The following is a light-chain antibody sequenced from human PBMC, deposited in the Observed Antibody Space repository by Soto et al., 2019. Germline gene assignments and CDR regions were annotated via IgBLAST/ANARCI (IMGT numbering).Light chain of an antibody. CDR2: DND. CDR1: SSNIGNNY. CDR3: GTWDSSLSAVV. Sequence: QSVLTQPPSVSAAPGQKVTISCSGRSSNIGNNYVSWYQQVPGTAPKLLMKDNDKRPSGIPDRFSGSKSGTSATLGITGLQTGDEADYYCGTWDSSLSAVVFGGGTKLTVL. V-gene: IGLV1-51*01. J-gene: IGLJ2*01.